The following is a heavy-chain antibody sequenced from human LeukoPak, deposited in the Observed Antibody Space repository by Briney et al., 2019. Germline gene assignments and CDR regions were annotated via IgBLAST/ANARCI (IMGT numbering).Heavy chain of an antibody. Sequence: ASVKVSCKASGYTFTSYGISWVRQAPGQGLEWMGGIILIFGTPKYAQKFQGRVTITADESTSTAYMELSSLRSEDTAVYYCARGEVPPHYFDYWGQGTLVTVSS. CDR3: ARGEVPPHYFDY. V-gene: IGHV1-69*13. J-gene: IGHJ4*02. CDR1: GYTFTSYG. CDR2: IILIFGTP.